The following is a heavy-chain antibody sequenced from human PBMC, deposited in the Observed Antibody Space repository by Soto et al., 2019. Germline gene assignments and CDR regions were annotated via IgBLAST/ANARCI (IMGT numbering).Heavy chain of an antibody. Sequence: ASVKVSCKASGYTFTSYGISWVRQAPGQGLEWMGWISAYNGNTNYAQKLQGRVTMTTDTSTSTAYMELRSLRSDDTAVYYCARALGDSSSSSKNYYYMDVWGKGTTVTVS. CDR2: ISAYNGNT. CDR1: GYTFTSYG. V-gene: IGHV1-18*01. CDR3: ARALGDSSSSSKNYYYMDV. J-gene: IGHJ6*03. D-gene: IGHD6-6*01.